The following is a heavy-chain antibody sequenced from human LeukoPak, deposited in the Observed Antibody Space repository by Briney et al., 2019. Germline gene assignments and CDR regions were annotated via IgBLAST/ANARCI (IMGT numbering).Heavy chain of an antibody. D-gene: IGHD2-15*01. CDR3: ARDVGNCSGGSCYSVAGWFDP. J-gene: IGHJ5*02. Sequence: ASVKVSCKASGYTFTGYYMHWVRQAPGQGLEWMGWINPNSGGTNYAQKFQGRVTMTRDTSISTAYMELSRLRSDDTAVYYCARDVGNCSGGSCYSVAGWFDPWGQGTLVTVSS. CDR1: GYTFTGYY. V-gene: IGHV1-2*02. CDR2: INPNSGGT.